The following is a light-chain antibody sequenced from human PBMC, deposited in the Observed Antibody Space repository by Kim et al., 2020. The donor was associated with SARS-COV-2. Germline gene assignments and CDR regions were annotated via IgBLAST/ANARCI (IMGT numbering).Light chain of an antibody. J-gene: IGLJ1*01. CDR1: SSDVGAYKY. CDR3: VSYAGSNSYV. CDR2: EVN. Sequence: QSDAISCSGTSSDVGAYKYVPWYQQYPGKAPKLIFYEVNLRPSGVPDRFSGSKSGNTASLTVSGLQAVDVADYHCVSYAGSNSYVFGSGTKVTVL. V-gene: IGLV2-8*01.